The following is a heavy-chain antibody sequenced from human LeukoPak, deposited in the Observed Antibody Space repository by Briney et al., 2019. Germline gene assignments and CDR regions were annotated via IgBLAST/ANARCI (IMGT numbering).Heavy chain of an antibody. D-gene: IGHD5-24*01. CDR3: ARGKDAYKVGNF. CDR1: GYTFTGYY. V-gene: IGHV1-2*02. Sequence: ASVKVSCKASGYTFTGYYMYWVRQAPGQGLEWVGWINPNSGGTNYAQKFQGRVTMTRDTSISTAYVELSRLRSDDTAVYYCARGKDAYKVGNFWGQGILVTVSS. J-gene: IGHJ4*02. CDR2: INPNSGGT.